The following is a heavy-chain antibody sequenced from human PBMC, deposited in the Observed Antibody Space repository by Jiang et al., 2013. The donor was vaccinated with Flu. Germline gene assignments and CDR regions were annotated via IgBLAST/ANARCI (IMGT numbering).Heavy chain of an antibody. CDR1: GFTFSSYG. CDR2: IWYDGSNK. Sequence: QLVESGGGVVQPGRSLRLSCAASGFTFSSYGMHWVRQAPGKGLEWVAVIWYDGSNKYYADSVKGRFTISRDNSKNTLYLQMNSLRAEDTAVYYCASWSSLYGMDVWGQGTTVTVSS. D-gene: IGHD3-3*01. V-gene: IGHV3-33*01. J-gene: IGHJ6*02. CDR3: ASWSSLYGMDV.